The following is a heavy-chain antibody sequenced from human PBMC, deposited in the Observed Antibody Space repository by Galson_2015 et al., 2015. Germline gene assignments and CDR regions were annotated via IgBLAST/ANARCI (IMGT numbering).Heavy chain of an antibody. V-gene: IGHV3-30*03. CDR2: ISYDGSNK. CDR3: ARFPMGDRAGSFRPDY. J-gene: IGHJ4*02. D-gene: IGHD1-26*01. CDR1: GFTFSSYG. Sequence: SLRLSCAASGFTFSSYGMHWVRQAPGKGLEWVAVISYDGSNKYYADSVRGRFTISRDNSKNTLYLQMNSLRDEDTAVYYCARFPMGDRAGSFRPDYWGQGTLVTVSS.